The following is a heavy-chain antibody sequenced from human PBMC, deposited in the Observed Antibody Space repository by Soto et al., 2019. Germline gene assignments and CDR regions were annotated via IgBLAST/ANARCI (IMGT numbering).Heavy chain of an antibody. CDR3: AKTANGWFSAFDI. V-gene: IGHV3-23*01. CDR2: ISGSGGTT. J-gene: IGHJ3*02. Sequence: EVQLLESXXXXXXXXXSLRLSCAASGFTFSSYAMSWVRQAPGKGLEWVSAISGSGGTTYYADSVKGRFTFPRDNSKNTLYLQMNSLRAEDTAVYYCAKTANGWFSAFDIWGQGTMVTVSS. D-gene: IGHD6-19*01. CDR1: GFTFSSYA.